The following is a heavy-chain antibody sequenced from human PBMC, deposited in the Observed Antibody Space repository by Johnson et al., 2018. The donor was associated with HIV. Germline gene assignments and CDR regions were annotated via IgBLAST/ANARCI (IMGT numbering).Heavy chain of an antibody. CDR1: GFTFDEYA. J-gene: IGHJ3*01. Sequence: QVQLVESGGGVVRPGGSLRLSCAASGFTFDEYAMSWVRQAPGKGLAWVAVISYDGSNTYYADSVKGRFTLSRDRSKNTVYLQMNSLRAGDTAVYYCARDDTGYSSSFDAFDVWGQGTMVTVSS. V-gene: IGHV3-30*03. D-gene: IGHD6-13*01. CDR3: ARDDTGYSSSFDAFDV. CDR2: ISYDGSNT.